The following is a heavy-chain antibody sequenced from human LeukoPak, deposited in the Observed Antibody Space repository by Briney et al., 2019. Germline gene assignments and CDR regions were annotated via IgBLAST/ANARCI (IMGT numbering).Heavy chain of an antibody. CDR1: GFTFSSYG. CDR2: ISYDGSNK. V-gene: IGHV3-30*18. CDR3: AKSKIAAAGLGDYYYYGMDV. Sequence: GRSLRLSCAASGFTFSSYGLHWVRQAPGKGLEWVAVISYDGSNKYYADSVKGRFTISRDNSKNTLYLQMNSLRAEDTAVYYCAKSKIAAAGLGDYYYYGMDVWGQGTTVTVSS. D-gene: IGHD6-13*01. J-gene: IGHJ6*02.